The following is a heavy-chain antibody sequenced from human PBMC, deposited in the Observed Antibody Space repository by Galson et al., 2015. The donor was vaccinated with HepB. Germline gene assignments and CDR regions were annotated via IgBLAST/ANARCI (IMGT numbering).Heavy chain of an antibody. CDR3: ARKIIDSGGYYLDY. CDR1: GFTFSSYE. Sequence: SLRLSCAASGFTFSSYEMNWVRQAPGKGLEWVSYISSSGSTIYYADSVKGRFTISRDNAKNSLYLQMNSLRAEDTAVYYCARKIIDSGGYYLDYWGQGTLVTVSS. CDR2: ISSSGSTI. J-gene: IGHJ4*02. D-gene: IGHD3-22*01. V-gene: IGHV3-48*03.